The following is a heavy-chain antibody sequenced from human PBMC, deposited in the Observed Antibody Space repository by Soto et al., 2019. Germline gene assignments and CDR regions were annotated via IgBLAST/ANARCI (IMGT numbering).Heavy chain of an antibody. Sequence: GGSLRLSCAASGFTFSSYSMNWVRQAPGKGLEWVSYISSSSSTIYYADSVKGRFTISRDNAKNSLYLQMNSLRDEDTAVYYCARDDYYDSSGYLALFDYWGQGTLVTVSS. CDR2: ISSSSSTI. CDR1: GFTFSSYS. D-gene: IGHD3-22*01. CDR3: ARDDYYDSSGYLALFDY. J-gene: IGHJ4*02. V-gene: IGHV3-48*02.